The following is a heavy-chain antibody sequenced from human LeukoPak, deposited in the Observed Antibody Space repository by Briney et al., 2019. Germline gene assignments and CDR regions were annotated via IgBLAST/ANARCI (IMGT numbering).Heavy chain of an antibody. J-gene: IGHJ2*01. CDR2: IYYSGST. D-gene: IGHD6-13*01. V-gene: IGHV4-59*08. CDR1: DDSISSYY. Sequence: SETLSLTCTVSDDSISSYYWSWIRQPPGKGLEWIGYIYYSGSTTYNPSLKSRVTISLDTSKNQFSLKLSSVTAADTAVYYCARRVSSRVGYFDLWGRGTLVTVSS. CDR3: ARRVSSRVGYFDL.